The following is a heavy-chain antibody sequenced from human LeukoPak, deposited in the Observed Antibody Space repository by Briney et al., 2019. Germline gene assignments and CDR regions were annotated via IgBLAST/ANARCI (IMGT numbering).Heavy chain of an antibody. CDR2: INHSGST. D-gene: IGHD3-22*01. V-gene: IGHV4-34*01. CDR1: GGSFSGYY. Sequence: SETLSLTCAVSGGSFSGYYWSWIRQPPGKGLEWIGEINHSGSTNYNPSLKSRVTISVDTSKNQFSLKLTSVTAADTAVYYCARRNSSGYRNFDSWGQGTLVTASS. CDR3: ARRNSSGYRNFDS. J-gene: IGHJ4*02.